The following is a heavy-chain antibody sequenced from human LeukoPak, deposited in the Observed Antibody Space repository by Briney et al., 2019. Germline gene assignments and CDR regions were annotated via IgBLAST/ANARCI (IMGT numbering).Heavy chain of an antibody. CDR3: ARDRSGWSSTYYYYYMDV. Sequence: SETLSLTCTVSGGSISSYYWSWIRQPAGKGLEWIGRIYTSGSTNYNPSLKSRVTMSVDTSKNQFSLKLSSVTAADTAVYYCARDRSGWSSTYYYYYMDVWGKGTTVTISS. CDR2: IYTSGST. CDR1: GGSISSYY. D-gene: IGHD6-19*01. J-gene: IGHJ6*03. V-gene: IGHV4-4*07.